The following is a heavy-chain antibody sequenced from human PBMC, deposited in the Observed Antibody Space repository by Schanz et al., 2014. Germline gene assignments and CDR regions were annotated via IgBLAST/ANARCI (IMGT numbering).Heavy chain of an antibody. J-gene: IGHJ2*01. CDR2: VFPNGIT. Sequence: QVQLQESGPGLVKPSQTLSLTCSVSGGSISSGSYYWSWIRQPAGKALEWVGRVFPNGITNYNPSLKSRVTKPLDTSKNQFPLSLRPLAAADTAVYYCARDTTWRLDLWGRGTLVTVSS. CDR1: GGSISSGSYY. V-gene: IGHV4-61*02. D-gene: IGHD1-1*01. CDR3: ARDTTWRLDL.